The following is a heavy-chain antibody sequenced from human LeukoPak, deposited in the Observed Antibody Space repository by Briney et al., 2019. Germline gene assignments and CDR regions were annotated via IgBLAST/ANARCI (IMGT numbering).Heavy chain of an antibody. CDR1: GYTFTGYY. J-gene: IGHJ4*02. V-gene: IGHV1-2*06. CDR2: INPNSGGT. Sequence: ASVKVSCKASGYTFTGYYMHWVRQARGQGLEWMGRINPNSGGTNYAQKFQGRVTMTRDTSISTAYMELSRLRSDDTAVYYCARLGSWLLPRGYFDYWGQGTLVTVSS. D-gene: IGHD3-22*01. CDR3: ARLGSWLLPRGYFDY.